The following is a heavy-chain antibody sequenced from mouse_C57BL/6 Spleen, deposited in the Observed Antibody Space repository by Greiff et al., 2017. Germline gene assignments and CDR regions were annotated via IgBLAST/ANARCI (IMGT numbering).Heavy chain of an antibody. Sequence: QVQLQQPGAELVRPGSSVKLSCKASGYTFTSYWMHWVKQRPIQGLEWIGNIDPSDSETHYNQKFKDKATLTVDKSSSTAYMQLSSLTSEDSAVYYGARGGQHRLQGLYATGYGDLGTSVHVCS. J-gene: IGHJ4*01. CDR2: IDPSDSET. CDR3: ARGGQHRLQGLYATGY. D-gene: IGHD3-2*02. V-gene: IGHV1-52*01. CDR1: GYTFTSYW.